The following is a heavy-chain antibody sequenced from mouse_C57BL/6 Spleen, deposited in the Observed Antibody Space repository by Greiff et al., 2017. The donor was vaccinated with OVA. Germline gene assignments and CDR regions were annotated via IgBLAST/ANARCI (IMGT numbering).Heavy chain of an antibody. CDR3: TPLWLHWYFDV. V-gene: IGHV1-15*01. J-gene: IGHJ1*03. Sequence: QVQLQQSGAELVRPGASVTLSCKASGYTFTDYEMHWVKQTPVHGLEWIGAIDPETGGTAYNQKFKGKAILTADKSSSTAYMELRSLTSEDSAVYYCTPLWLHWYFDVWGTGTTVTVSS. CDR2: IDPETGGT. CDR1: GYTFTDYE. D-gene: IGHD2-2*01.